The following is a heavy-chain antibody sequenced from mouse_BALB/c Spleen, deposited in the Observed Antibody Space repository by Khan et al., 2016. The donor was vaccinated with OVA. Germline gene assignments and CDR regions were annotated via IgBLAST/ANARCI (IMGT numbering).Heavy chain of an antibody. V-gene: IGHV1-7*01. CDR2: INPSNGDT. CDR3: ARRSLRWDFDY. D-gene: IGHD1-1*02. CDR1: GYTFINYW. Sequence: QVQLNESGAELAKPGASVKMSCKASGYTFINYWILWVKQRPGQGLEWIGNINPSNGDTENNKNFKDKATLTADKSSRTSYMQLSSLTSEDSAVYYCARRSLRWDFDYWGQGTTVTVSS. J-gene: IGHJ2*01.